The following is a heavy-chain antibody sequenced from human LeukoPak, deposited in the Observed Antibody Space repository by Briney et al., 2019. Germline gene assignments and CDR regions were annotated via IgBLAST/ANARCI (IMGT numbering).Heavy chain of an antibody. J-gene: IGHJ4*02. D-gene: IGHD3-9*01. CDR1: GFTFSTYS. Sequence: PGGSLRLSCVDSGFTFSTYSMNWVRQAPGKGLEWVSSISSSSSYIYYGDSVKGRFTISRDNAKNSLYLQMNSLRAEDTAVYYCARGANYVILTGYLDYWGQGTLVTVSS. CDR3: ARGANYVILTGYLDY. CDR2: ISSSSSYI. V-gene: IGHV3-21*01.